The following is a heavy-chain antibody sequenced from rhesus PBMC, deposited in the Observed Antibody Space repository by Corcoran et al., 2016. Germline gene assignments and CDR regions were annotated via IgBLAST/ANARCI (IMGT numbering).Heavy chain of an antibody. D-gene: IGHD1-44*02. Sequence: QVQLQESGPGLVKPSETLSLTCAVSGDSISSNYWGWLRPPPGTGLEGIGRFSGSSGDTDSNPSLMSRVTMSTDTSKNQFSLTLNSVTAADTAVYYCARYRFGSFDNRFDVWGAGFLVTVSS. CDR3: ARYRFGSFDNRFDV. V-gene: IGHV4-173*01. CDR2: FSGSSGDT. CDR1: GDSISSNY. J-gene: IGHJ5-1*01.